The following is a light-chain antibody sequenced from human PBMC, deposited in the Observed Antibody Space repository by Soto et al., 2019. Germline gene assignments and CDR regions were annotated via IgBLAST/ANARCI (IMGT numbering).Light chain of an antibody. Sequence: QSALTQPASVSGSPGQSITISCTGTSSDVGGYNYVSWYQQHPGKAPKLMIYEVSNRPSGVSNRFSGSKSGNTASLTISGLQAEDEADYYCSSYTTSSTWVFGGGTNSPS. CDR1: SSDVGGYNY. CDR3: SSYTTSSTWV. J-gene: IGLJ3*02. CDR2: EVS. V-gene: IGLV2-14*01.